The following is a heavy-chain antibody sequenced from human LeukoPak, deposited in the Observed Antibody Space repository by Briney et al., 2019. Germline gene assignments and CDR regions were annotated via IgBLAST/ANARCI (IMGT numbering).Heavy chain of an antibody. CDR2: IYYTGST. CDR3: PRVGITIFGVGPEYFQH. CDR1: GGSISSYY. V-gene: IGHV4-59*01. Sequence: PSETLSLTCTVSGGSISSYYWSWIRQPPGKGLEWIGYIYYTGSTNYNPSLKSRVTISVDTSKNQFSLKLTSVTAADTAVYYCPRVGITIFGVGPEYFQHWGQGTLVTVSS. J-gene: IGHJ1*01. D-gene: IGHD3-3*01.